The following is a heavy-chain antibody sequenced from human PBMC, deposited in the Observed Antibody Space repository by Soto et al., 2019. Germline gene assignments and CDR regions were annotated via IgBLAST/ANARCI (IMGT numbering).Heavy chain of an antibody. D-gene: IGHD3-10*01. J-gene: IGHJ4*02. CDR1: GEAVGTYG. V-gene: IGHV1-18*01. CDR3: ARVAGYGSGSRRFDS. CDR2: IVGDSGAT. Sequence: QVQLMQSETEVAKPGASVKVSCKTSGEAVGTYGRTWVRQAPGQGLEWMGWIVGDSGATIYAQKFQGRVTMSMDRSTNTASMELRSLTPDDSARYYCARVAGYGSGSRRFDSWGQGTLVSVSS.